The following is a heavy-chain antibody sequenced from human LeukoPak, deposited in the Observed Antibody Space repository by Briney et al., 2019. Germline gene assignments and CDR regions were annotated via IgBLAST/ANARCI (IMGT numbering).Heavy chain of an antibody. D-gene: IGHD4-17*01. CDR2: MNPNSGNT. V-gene: IGHV1-8*02. CDR1: GYTFTSYG. J-gene: IGHJ6*02. Sequence: GASVKVSCKAPGYTFTSYGISWVRQATGQGLEWMGWMNPNSGNTGYAQKFQGRVTMTRNTSISTAYMELSSLRSEDTAVYYCARFNYGDYGELGYYYYYGMDVWGQGTTVTVSS. CDR3: ARFNYGDYGELGYYYYYGMDV.